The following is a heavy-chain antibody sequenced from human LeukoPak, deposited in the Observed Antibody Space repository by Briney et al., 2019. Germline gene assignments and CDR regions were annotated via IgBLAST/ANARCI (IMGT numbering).Heavy chain of an antibody. CDR3: ARGPRMVAMNGYAFDI. J-gene: IGHJ3*02. CDR1: GGSISNYY. V-gene: IGHV4-4*07. CDR2: IYIGGST. Sequence: PSETLSLTCAVSGGSISNYYWNWIRQSAGKGLEWIGRIYIGGSTSYNPSLKSRVTMSVDTSKIQFSLNLTSVTAADTAMYYCARGPRMVAMNGYAFDIWGPGTTVIVSS. D-gene: IGHD2-2*01.